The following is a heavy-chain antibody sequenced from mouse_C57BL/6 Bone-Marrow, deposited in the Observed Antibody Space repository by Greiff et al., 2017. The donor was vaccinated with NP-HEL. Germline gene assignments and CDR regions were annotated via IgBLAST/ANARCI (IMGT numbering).Heavy chain of an antibody. V-gene: IGHV5-4*01. Sequence: EVQLVESGGGLVKPGASLKLSCAASGFTFSSYAMSWVRQTPEQRLEWVATISAGGSYTYYPDNVKGRFTISRDNAKNNLYMQMSHLKSEDTAMYYCARWVYYREDYFDDWGQGTTLTVSS. CDR1: GFTFSSYA. J-gene: IGHJ2*01. D-gene: IGHD1-1*01. CDR2: ISAGGSYT. CDR3: ARWVYYREDYFDD.